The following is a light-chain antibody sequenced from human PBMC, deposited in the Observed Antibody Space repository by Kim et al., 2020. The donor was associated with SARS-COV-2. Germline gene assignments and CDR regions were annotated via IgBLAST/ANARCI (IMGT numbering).Light chain of an antibody. V-gene: IGLV3-19*01. CDR2: GKN. CDR3: NSRDSNDNVV. CDR1: SLRSYY. J-gene: IGLJ2*01. Sequence: SYELTQDPAVSVALGQTVRITSQGDSLRSYYATWYQQKPGQAPILVIYGKNNRPSGIPDRFSGSSSGNTASLTITGTQAGDEADYYCNSRDSNDNVVFGGGTKLTVL.